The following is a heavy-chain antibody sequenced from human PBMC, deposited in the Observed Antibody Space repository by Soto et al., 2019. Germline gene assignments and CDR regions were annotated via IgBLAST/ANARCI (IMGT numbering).Heavy chain of an antibody. CDR3: ARDNPNMASAPFDY. Sequence: ASVKVSCKASGGTFSRSAISWVRQAPGQGLEWMGGIIPILDSATYAQKFQGRLTITADESTSTAYLELTSLKSDDTAVYFCARDNPNMASAPFDYWGQGTLVTVSS. CDR1: GGTFSRSA. CDR2: IIPILDSA. V-gene: IGHV1-69*13. J-gene: IGHJ4*02. D-gene: IGHD2-8*01.